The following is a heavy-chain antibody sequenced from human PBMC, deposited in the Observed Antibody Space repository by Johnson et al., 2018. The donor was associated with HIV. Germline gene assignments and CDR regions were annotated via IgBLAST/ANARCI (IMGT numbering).Heavy chain of an antibody. D-gene: IGHD4-17*01. V-gene: IGHV3-30-3*01. CDR1: GFTFRSYS. J-gene: IGHJ3*02. CDR3: ARGWVGSTVTTSAGAFDI. Sequence: QVQLVESGGGVVQSGRSLRLSCAASGFTFRSYSMHWVRQAPGKGLEWVAVTPYDGTNKNYADSVKGRFTISRDNSKSTPYLTMNSLRAEDTAVYFCARGWVGSTVTTSAGAFDIWGQGTMVTVSS. CDR2: TPYDGTNK.